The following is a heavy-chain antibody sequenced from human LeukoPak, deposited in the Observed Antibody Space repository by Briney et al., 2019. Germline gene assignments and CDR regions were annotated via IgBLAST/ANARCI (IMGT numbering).Heavy chain of an antibody. J-gene: IGHJ4*02. Sequence: PSETLSLTCTVSGGSISSSSYYWGWIRRPPGKGLEWIGSIYYSGSTYYNPSLKSRVTISVDTSKNQFSLKLSSVTAADTAVYYCARRDFGGNSPGDYWGQGTLVTVSS. D-gene: IGHD4-23*01. V-gene: IGHV4-39*01. CDR1: GGSISSSSYY. CDR3: ARRDFGGNSPGDY. CDR2: IYYSGST.